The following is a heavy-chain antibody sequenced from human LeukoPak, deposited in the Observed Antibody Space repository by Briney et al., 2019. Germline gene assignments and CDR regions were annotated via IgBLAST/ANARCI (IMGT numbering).Heavy chain of an antibody. CDR1: EFTLSTYW. V-gene: IGHV3-7*04. CDR3: ARNRASLDY. D-gene: IGHD2/OR15-2a*01. CDR2: IKQDGSEK. J-gene: IGHJ4*02. Sequence: PGGSLRLSCAASEFTLSTYWMSWVRQALGKGLEWVAYIKQDGSEKNYVDSVKGRFTISRDNAKNSLYLQMNSLRAEDTAVYYCARNRASLDYWGQGALVTVSS.